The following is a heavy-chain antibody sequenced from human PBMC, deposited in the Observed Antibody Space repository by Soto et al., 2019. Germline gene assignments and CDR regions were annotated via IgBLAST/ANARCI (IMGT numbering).Heavy chain of an antibody. Sequence: SETLSLTCTVSGGSISSYYWSWIRQPPGKGLEWIGYIYYSGSTNYNPSLKSRVTISVDTSKNQFSLKLSSVTAADTAVYYCARVYDFWSGYYLGWFDPWGQGTLVTVYS. CDR2: IYYSGST. CDR3: ARVYDFWSGYYLGWFDP. J-gene: IGHJ5*02. CDR1: GGSISSYY. D-gene: IGHD3-3*01. V-gene: IGHV4-59*01.